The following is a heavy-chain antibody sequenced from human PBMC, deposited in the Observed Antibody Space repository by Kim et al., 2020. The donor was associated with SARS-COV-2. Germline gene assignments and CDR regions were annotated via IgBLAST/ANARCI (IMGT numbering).Heavy chain of an antibody. J-gene: IGHJ4*02. Sequence: GGSLRLSCAASGLTFSSYWMSWVRQAPGKGLECVANIKQDGSEKYYVDTVKGRFTISRDNAKNSLYLQMNSLRAEDTDVYYCASYCSSTTCYDFLDYWGQGTLVTVSS. V-gene: IGHV3-7*01. CDR1: GLTFSSYW. CDR2: IKQDGSEK. D-gene: IGHD2-2*01. CDR3: ASYCSSTTCYDFLDY.